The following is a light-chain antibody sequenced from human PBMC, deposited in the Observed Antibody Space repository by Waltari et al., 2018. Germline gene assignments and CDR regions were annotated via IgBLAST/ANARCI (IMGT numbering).Light chain of an antibody. CDR2: AGS. J-gene: IGKJ2*01. CDR1: QSLLEGEGHQC. CDR3: MQNRQLGFT. Sequence: DIVLTQSPLSLSVTPGEAASISCRSDQSLLEGEGHQCLDWFLQRPGQSPELLIYAGSTRPYGVPDRFSGKGSGTDFTRTISRVETEDVGIYYCMQNRQLGFTFGQGTKLEI. V-gene: IGKV2-28*01.